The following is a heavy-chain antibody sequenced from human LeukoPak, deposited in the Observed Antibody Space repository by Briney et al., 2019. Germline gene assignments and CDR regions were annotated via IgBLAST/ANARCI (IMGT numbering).Heavy chain of an antibody. CDR2: ISGSGVST. CDR3: ANPTAGSTSGPDY. J-gene: IGHJ4*02. V-gene: IGHV3-23*01. CDR1: GFTFSNYV. Sequence: PGGSLRLSCAASGFTFSNYVMSWVRQAPGKGLEWVSTISGSGVSTYYADSVKGRFTISRDNSKKTLYLQMNSLRAEDTATYYCANPTAGSTSGPDYWGQGTLVTVSS. D-gene: IGHD5-12*01.